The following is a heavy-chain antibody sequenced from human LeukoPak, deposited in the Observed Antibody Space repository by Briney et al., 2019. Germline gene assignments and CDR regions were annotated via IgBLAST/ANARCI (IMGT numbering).Heavy chain of an antibody. CDR1: GGTFSSYA. CDR2: IIPIFGTA. D-gene: IGHD2-2*01. CDR3: ASRYCSSTSCLNWFDP. J-gene: IGHJ5*02. Sequence: GASVKVCCKASGGTFSSYAISWVRQAPGQGLEWMGGIIPIFGTANYAQKFQGRVTITADESTSTAYMELSSLRSEDTAVYYCASRYCSSTSCLNWFDPWGQGTLVTVSS. V-gene: IGHV1-69*13.